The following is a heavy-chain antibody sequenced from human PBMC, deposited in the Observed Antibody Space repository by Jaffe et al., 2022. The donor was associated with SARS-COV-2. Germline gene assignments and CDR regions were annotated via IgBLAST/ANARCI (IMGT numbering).Heavy chain of an antibody. CDR2: INPNSGVT. D-gene: IGHD5-12*01. Sequence: QVQLVQSGAEVKKPGASVKVSCKASGYTFTGYYMHWVRQAPGQGLEWMGWINPNSGVTSYAQRFQGRVTLTRDTSISTAYMEVSSLTSDDTAVYYCARDFFRRDGYTSGHWHFDLWGRGTLVTVSS. CDR1: GYTFTGYY. J-gene: IGHJ2*01. V-gene: IGHV1-2*02. CDR3: ARDFFRRDGYTSGHWHFDL.